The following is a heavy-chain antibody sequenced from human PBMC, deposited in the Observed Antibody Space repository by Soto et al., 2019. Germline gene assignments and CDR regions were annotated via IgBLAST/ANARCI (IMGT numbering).Heavy chain of an antibody. CDR1: GFTSSHYY. J-gene: IGHJ6*02. CDR2: ISIDSKTI. V-gene: IGHV3-48*02. CDR3: TRDSHFGYGMDV. Sequence: GGSLILSCAASGFTSSHYYMNWVRQAPGKGLEWLSYISIDSKTIYYADSVKGRFTISRDNAKNLLYLQMNTLRDEDTAMYYCTRDSHFGYGMDVWGQGTTVTVSS. D-gene: IGHD3-10*01.